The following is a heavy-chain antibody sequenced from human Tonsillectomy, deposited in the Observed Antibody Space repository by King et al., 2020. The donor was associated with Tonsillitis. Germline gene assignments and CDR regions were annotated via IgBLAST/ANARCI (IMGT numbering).Heavy chain of an antibody. CDR1: GGSIRSDSYY. J-gene: IGHJ4*02. CDR3: ARHGGGFDS. V-gene: IGHV4-39*01. CDR2: IYYNGDT. D-gene: IGHD2-15*01. Sequence: QLQESGPGLVKPSETLSLTCAVSGGSIRSDSYYWGWIRQAPGKGPEWIGDIYYNGDTFYNASLKSRVTISVDTSKNHLSLKLTSLTAADTAVYYCARHGGGFDSWGQGILVIVSS.